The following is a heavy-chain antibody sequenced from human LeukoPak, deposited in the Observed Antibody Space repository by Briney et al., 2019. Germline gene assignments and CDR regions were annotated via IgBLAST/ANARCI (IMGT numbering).Heavy chain of an antibody. CDR3: ARDLDQLLNY. J-gene: IGHJ4*02. Sequence: ASVKVSCKASGYTFTSYGISWVRQAPGQGLEWMGWITPYNGNTNYAQKLQGRVTMTTDTSTSTAYMELRNLRSDDTAVYYCARDLDQLLNYWGQGTLVTVSS. CDR2: ITPYNGNT. CDR1: GYTFTSYG. V-gene: IGHV1-18*01. D-gene: IGHD2-2*01.